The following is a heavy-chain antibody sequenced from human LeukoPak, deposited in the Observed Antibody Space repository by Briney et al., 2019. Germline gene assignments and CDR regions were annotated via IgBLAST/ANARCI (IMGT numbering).Heavy chain of an antibody. Sequence: ASVKVSCKVSGYTLTELSMHWVRQAPGKGLEWMGGFDPEDGETIYAQKFQGRVTMTEDTSTDTAYMELSSLRSEGTAVYYCATGLGYYDILTGWGQGTLVTVSS. CDR2: FDPEDGET. CDR3: ATGLGYYDILTG. V-gene: IGHV1-24*01. D-gene: IGHD3-9*01. J-gene: IGHJ4*02. CDR1: GYTLTELS.